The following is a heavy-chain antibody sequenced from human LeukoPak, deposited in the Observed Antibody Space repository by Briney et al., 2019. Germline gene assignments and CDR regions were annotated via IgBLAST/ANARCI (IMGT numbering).Heavy chain of an antibody. CDR1: GFTFSGSA. CDR3: TRHVVKAVAGLYYYYYYMDV. Sequence: GGSLRLSCAASGFTFSGSAMHWVRQASGKGLEWVGRIRSKANSYATAYAASVKGRFTISRDDSKNTAYLQMNSLKTEDTAVYYCTRHVVKAVAGLYYYYYYMDVWGKGTTVTVSS. CDR2: IRSKANSYAT. J-gene: IGHJ6*03. D-gene: IGHD6-19*01. V-gene: IGHV3-73*01.